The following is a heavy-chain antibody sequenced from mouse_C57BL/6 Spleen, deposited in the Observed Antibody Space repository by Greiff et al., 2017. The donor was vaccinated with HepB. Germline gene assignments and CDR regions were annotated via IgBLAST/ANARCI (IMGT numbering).Heavy chain of an antibody. CDR2: IYPSDSET. CDR3: ARDWYFDV. J-gene: IGHJ1*03. CDR1: GYTFTSYW. V-gene: IGHV1-61*01. Sequence: VQLQQSGAELVRPGSSVKLSCKASGYTFTSYWMDWVKQRPGQGLEWIGNIYPSDSETHYNQKFKDKASLTVDKSSSTAYMQLSSLTSEDSAVYYCARDWYFDVWGTGTTVTVSS.